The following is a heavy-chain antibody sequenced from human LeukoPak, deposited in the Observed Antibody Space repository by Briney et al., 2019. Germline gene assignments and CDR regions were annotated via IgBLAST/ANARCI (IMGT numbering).Heavy chain of an antibody. J-gene: IGHJ6*02. CDR2: INPNSGGT. V-gene: IGHV1-2*04. CDR3: AREEHSEAGYYYGMDV. D-gene: IGHD6-19*01. CDR1: GGTFSSYA. Sequence: ASVKVSCKASGGTFSSYAISWVRQAPGQGLEWMGWINPNSGGTNYAQKFQGWVTMTRDTSISTAYMELSRLRSDDTAVYYCAREEHSEAGYYYGMDVWGQGTTVTVSS.